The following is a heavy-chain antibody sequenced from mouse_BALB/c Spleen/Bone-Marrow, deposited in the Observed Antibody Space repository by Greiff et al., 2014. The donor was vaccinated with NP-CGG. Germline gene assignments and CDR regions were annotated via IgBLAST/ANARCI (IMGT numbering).Heavy chain of an antibody. CDR3: TRYYYRFSAWFAY. Sequence: EVQLQQSGTVLARPGASVKMSCKASGYTFTSYWMHWVKQRPGQGLEWIGAIYPGNSDTSYNQKFKGKAKLTAVTSTSTAYMELSSLTNEDSAFYYCTRYYYRFSAWFAYWGQGTLVTVSA. D-gene: IGHD2-14*01. CDR1: GYTFTSYW. J-gene: IGHJ3*01. CDR2: IYPGNSDT. V-gene: IGHV1-5*01.